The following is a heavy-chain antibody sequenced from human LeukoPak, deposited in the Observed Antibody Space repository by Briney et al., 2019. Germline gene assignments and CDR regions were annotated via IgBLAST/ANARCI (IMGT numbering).Heavy chain of an antibody. CDR3: ARVSVAWGVSYYYYMDV. J-gene: IGHJ6*03. CDR1: GFTFSNVW. D-gene: IGHD3-16*01. Sequence: GGSLRLSCVASGFTFSNVWMSWVRQAPGKGLEWVGRIKSKSDGGTTDYAAPVKGRFTISRDNAKNSLYLQMNSLRAEDTAVYYCARVSVAWGVSYYYYMDVWGKGTTVTVSS. CDR2: IKSKSDGGTT. V-gene: IGHV3-15*01.